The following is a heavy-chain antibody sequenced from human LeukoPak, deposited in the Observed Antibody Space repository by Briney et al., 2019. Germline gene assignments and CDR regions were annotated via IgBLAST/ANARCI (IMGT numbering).Heavy chain of an antibody. CDR2: IRFDGSNK. Sequence: GGSLRLSCGASGFTFSSFGMHWVRQAPGKGLEWVAFIRFDGSNKYYADSVKGRFTISRDNSKNTLYLQMNSLRAEDTAVYYCARDLWIAVVWGQGTLVTVSS. V-gene: IGHV3-30*02. D-gene: IGHD6-19*01. CDR3: ARDLWIAVV. CDR1: GFTFSSFG. J-gene: IGHJ4*02.